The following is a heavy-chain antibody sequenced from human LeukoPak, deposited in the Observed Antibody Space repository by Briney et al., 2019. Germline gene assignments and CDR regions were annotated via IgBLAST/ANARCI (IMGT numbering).Heavy chain of an antibody. V-gene: IGHV4-39*07. D-gene: IGHD6-13*01. CDR3: ARDGSIAAAGALAY. J-gene: IGHJ4*02. CDR1: GGSISSSSYY. Sequence: PSETLSLTCTVSGGSISSSSYYWGWIRQPPGKGLEWIGSIYYSGSTYYNPSLKSRVTISVDTSKNQFSLKLSSVTAADTAVYYCARDGSIAAAGALAYWGQGTLVTVSS. CDR2: IYYSGST.